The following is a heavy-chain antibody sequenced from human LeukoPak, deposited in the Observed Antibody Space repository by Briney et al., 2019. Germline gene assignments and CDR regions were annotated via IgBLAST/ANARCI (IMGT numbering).Heavy chain of an antibody. CDR1: GYTFTGYY. CDR2: INPNSGGT. Sequence: ASVKVSCKASGYTFTGYYMHWVRQAPGQGLEWMGWINPNSGGTNYAQKFQGRVTMTRDTSISTAYMELSRLRSDDTAVYYCARVLVPRNYYGSGSYYFDYWGQGTLVTVSS. J-gene: IGHJ4*02. V-gene: IGHV1-2*02. D-gene: IGHD3-10*01. CDR3: ARVLVPRNYYGSGSYYFDY.